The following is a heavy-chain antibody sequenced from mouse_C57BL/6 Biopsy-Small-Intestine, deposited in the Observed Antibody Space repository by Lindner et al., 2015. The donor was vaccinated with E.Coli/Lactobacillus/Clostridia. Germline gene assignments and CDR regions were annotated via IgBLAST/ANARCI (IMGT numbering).Heavy chain of an antibody. Sequence: VQLQESGGGLVQPGESLKLSCESNEYEFPSHDMSWVRKTPEKRLELVAAINSDGDTTYYPDTMERRFIISRDNTKKTLYLQMSSLRSEDTALYYCARLYDGYHRFFDVWGTGTTVTVSS. CDR3: ARLYDGYHRFFDV. D-gene: IGHD2-3*01. V-gene: IGHV5-2*01. J-gene: IGHJ1*03. CDR1: EYEFPSHD. CDR2: INSDGDTT.